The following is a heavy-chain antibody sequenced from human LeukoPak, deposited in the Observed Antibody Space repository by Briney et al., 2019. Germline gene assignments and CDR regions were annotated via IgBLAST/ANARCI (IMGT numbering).Heavy chain of an antibody. D-gene: IGHD1-26*01. CDR1: GFTFSSYG. Sequence: PGGSLRLSCAASGFTFSSYGMHWVRQAPGKGLEWVAVISYDGSNKYYADSVKGRFTISRDNSKNTLYLQMNSLRAEDTAVYYCAKDPTRRGGGSYYFDYWGQGTLVTVSS. CDR2: ISYDGSNK. V-gene: IGHV3-30*18. CDR3: AKDPTRRGGGSYYFDY. J-gene: IGHJ4*02.